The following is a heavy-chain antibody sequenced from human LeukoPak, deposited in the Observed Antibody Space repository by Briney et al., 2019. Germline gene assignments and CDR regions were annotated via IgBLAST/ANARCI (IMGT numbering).Heavy chain of an antibody. CDR2: IYYSGST. Sequence: SETLSLTCTVSGGSISSGGYYWSWIRQHPGKGLEWIGYIYYSGSTYYNPSLKSRVTISVDTSKNQFSLKLSSVTAADTAVYYCASSIVVDPREAFDIWGQGTMVTVSS. D-gene: IGHD3-22*01. V-gene: IGHV4-31*03. CDR1: GGSISSGGYY. CDR3: ASSIVVDPREAFDI. J-gene: IGHJ3*02.